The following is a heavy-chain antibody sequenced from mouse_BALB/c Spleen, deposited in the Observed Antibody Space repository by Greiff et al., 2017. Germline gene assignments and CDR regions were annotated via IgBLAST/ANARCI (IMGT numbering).Heavy chain of an antibody. V-gene: IGHV5-17*02. D-gene: IGHD2-3*01. Sequence: DVHLVESGGGLVQPGGSRKLSCAASGFTFSSFGMHWVRQAPEKGLEWVAYISSGSSTIYYADTVKGRFTISRDNPKNTLFLQMTSLRSEDTAMYYCARGWGAMDYWGQGTSVTVSS. CDR1: GFTFSSFG. CDR2: ISSGSSTI. J-gene: IGHJ4*01. CDR3: ARGWGAMDY.